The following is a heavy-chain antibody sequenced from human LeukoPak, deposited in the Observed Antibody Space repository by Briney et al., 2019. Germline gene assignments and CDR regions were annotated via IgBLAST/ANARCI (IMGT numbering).Heavy chain of an antibody. Sequence: AGGSLRLSCAASGFTFSSYDMTWVRQTPGKGLEWVALISRSGGTTYYADSVKGRFTISRDNSKNTLYLQMNSLRAEETAEYYCAKRGGTESFYYYYYMDVWGKGTTVTVSS. J-gene: IGHJ6*03. CDR1: GFTFSSYD. V-gene: IGHV3-23*01. CDR2: ISRSGGTT. D-gene: IGHD2-15*01. CDR3: AKRGGTESFYYYYYMDV.